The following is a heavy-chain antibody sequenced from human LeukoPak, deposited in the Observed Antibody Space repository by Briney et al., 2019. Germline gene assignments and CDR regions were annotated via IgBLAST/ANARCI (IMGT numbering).Heavy chain of an antibody. CDR3: ARDLTGYSSF. J-gene: IGHJ4*02. D-gene: IGHD6-19*01. CDR1: GYTFTSYY. Sequence: ASVKVSCKASGYTFTSYYMHWVRQAPGQGLEWMGWISAYNGNTNYAQKLQGRVTMTTDTSTSTAYMELRSLRSDDTAVYYCARDLTGYSSFWGQGTLVTVSS. CDR2: ISAYNGNT. V-gene: IGHV1-18*04.